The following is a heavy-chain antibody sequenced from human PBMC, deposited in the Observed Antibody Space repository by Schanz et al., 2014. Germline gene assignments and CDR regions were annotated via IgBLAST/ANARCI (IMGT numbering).Heavy chain of an antibody. Sequence: EVQLLESGGGVVRPGGSLRLSCATSGFSLDIFAVSWVRQAPGRGLEWVSAISGSGGSTYYADSVKGRFTISRDNSKNTLYLQMNSLRPEDTAVYYCAKYRGYYRVSGSYRELEYWGQGTLVTVSS. V-gene: IGHV3-23*01. CDR1: GFSLDIFA. D-gene: IGHD3-10*01. CDR2: ISGSGGST. J-gene: IGHJ4*02. CDR3: AKYRGYYRVSGSYRELEY.